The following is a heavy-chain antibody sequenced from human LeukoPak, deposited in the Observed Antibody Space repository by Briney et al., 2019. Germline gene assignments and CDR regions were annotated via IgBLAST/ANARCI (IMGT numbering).Heavy chain of an antibody. J-gene: IGHJ4*02. Sequence: GGSLRLSCAASGFTVNTTFMNWVRQAPGKGLEWVSVIYSGGITYYADSMKGRFTISRDNSKNTLYLQMNSLRAEDTAVYYCARDRITFGGVIAYTFDYWGQGTLVTVSS. D-gene: IGHD3-16*02. CDR3: ARDRITFGGVIAYTFDY. V-gene: IGHV3-66*01. CDR1: GFTVNTTF. CDR2: IYSGGIT.